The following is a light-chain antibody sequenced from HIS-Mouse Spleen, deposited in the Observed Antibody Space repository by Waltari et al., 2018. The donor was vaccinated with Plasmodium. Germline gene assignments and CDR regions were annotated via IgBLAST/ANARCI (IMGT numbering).Light chain of an antibody. CDR1: QSVSSN. J-gene: IGKJ3*01. CDR3: QQYNNWSFT. CDR2: GAS. V-gene: IGKV3-15*01. Sequence: EIVMTQSPATLSVSPGERATLSCRASQSVSSNLAGYQQKPGQAPRLLIYGASTRATGIPARFRCSGSGTEFTLTISSLQSEDFAVYYCQQYNNWSFTFGPGTKVDIK.